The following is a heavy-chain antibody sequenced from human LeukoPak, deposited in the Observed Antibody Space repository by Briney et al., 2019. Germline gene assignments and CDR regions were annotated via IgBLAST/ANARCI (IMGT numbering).Heavy chain of an antibody. Sequence: PGGSLRLSCAASEFTFSTYALSWVRQAPGKGLEWVSAISGGDSVYTYYADSVKGRFTISRDNSKSTLYLQMNSLRADDTAVYYCAKDPVIGAPHVFDIWGHGTMVTVSS. CDR3: AKDPVIGAPHVFDI. V-gene: IGHV3-23*01. CDR2: ISGGDSVYT. J-gene: IGHJ3*02. CDR1: EFTFSTYA.